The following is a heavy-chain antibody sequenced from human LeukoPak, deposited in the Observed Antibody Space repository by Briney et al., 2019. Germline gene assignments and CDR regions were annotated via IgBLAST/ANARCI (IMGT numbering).Heavy chain of an antibody. V-gene: IGHV4-39*07. D-gene: IGHD6-13*01. Sequence: PSETLSLTCTVSGGSISSSSYYWGWIRQPPGKGLEWIGSIYYSGSTYYNPSLKSRVTISVDTSKNQFSLKLSSVTAADTAVYYCARSPDSSSSYYYGMDVWGQGTTVTVSS. CDR1: GGSISSSSYY. CDR3: ARSPDSSSSYYYGMDV. CDR2: IYYSGST. J-gene: IGHJ6*02.